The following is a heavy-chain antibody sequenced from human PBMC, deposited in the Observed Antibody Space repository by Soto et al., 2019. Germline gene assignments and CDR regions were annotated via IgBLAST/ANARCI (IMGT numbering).Heavy chain of an antibody. CDR1: GYTFTSYG. CDR3: ARGRYGDY. CDR2: ISAHNGNT. V-gene: IGHV1-18*01. D-gene: IGHD1-1*01. J-gene: IGHJ4*02. Sequence: QVHLVQSGAEVKKPGASVKVSCTASGYTFTSYGITWVRQAPGQGLEWMGWISAHNGNTDYAQKLQGRVIVTRDTSTSTAYMELRSLISDDTAVYYGARGRYGDYWGQGALVTVSS.